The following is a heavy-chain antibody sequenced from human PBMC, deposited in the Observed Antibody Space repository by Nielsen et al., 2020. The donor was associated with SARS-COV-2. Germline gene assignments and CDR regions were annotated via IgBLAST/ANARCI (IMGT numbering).Heavy chain of an antibody. CDR3: AKDRQVVVVAATHYYGMDV. Sequence: GESLKISCAASGFTFSSYAMSWVRQAPGKGLEWVSAISGSGGSTYYADSVKGRFTISRDNSKNTLYLQMNSLRAEDTAVYYCAKDRQVVVVAATHYYGMDVWGQGTTVTVSS. J-gene: IGHJ6*02. V-gene: IGHV3-23*01. CDR1: GFTFSSYA. D-gene: IGHD2-15*01. CDR2: ISGSGGST.